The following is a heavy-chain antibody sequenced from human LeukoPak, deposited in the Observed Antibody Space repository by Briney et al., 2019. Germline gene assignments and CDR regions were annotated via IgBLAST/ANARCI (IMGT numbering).Heavy chain of an antibody. CDR1: GYTFTSYD. D-gene: IGHD3-10*01. CDR2: MNPNSGNT. Sequence: ASVRVSCKASGYTFTSYDINWVRQATGQGLEWMGWMNPNSGNTGYAQKFQGRVTMTRNTSISTAYMELSSLRSEDTAVYYCARGRRGGMVRGDWGQGTLVTVSS. CDR3: ARGRRGGMVRGD. J-gene: IGHJ4*02. V-gene: IGHV1-8*01.